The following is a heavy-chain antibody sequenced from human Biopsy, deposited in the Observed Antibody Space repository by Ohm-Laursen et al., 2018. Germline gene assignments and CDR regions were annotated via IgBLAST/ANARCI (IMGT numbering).Heavy chain of an antibody. CDR2: INAKTGDT. D-gene: IGHD3-22*01. V-gene: IGHV1-2*02. CDR1: GYTFTGYH. J-gene: IGHJ5*02. CDR3: TRGGYYYDSLAYYYWFDP. Sequence: ASVKVSCKASGYTFTGYHVHWVRQAPGQGLEWMGWINAKTGDTNYAQKFQGRVTMTRDTSISTAYVDLSSLRSGDTAVYYCTRGGYYYDSLAYYYWFDPWGQGTLVTVSS.